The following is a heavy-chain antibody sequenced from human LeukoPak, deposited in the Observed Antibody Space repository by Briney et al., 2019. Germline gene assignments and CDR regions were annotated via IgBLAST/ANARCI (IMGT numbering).Heavy chain of an antibody. CDR1: GGTFSSYA. J-gene: IGHJ4*02. CDR3: ATNYPYYYDSSGYPHTLYFDY. CDR2: IIPIFGTA. Sequence: ASVKVSCKASGGTFSSYAISWVRQAPGQGLEWMGGIIPIFGTANYAQKFQGRVTITADESTSTAYMELSSLRSEDTAVYYCATNYPYYYDSSGYPHTLYFDYWGQGTLVTVSS. V-gene: IGHV1-69*01. D-gene: IGHD3-22*01.